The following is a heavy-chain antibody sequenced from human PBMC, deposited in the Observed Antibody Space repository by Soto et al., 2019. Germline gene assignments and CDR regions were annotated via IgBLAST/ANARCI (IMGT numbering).Heavy chain of an antibody. V-gene: IGHV4-31*03. CDR1: GGSISSGGYF. Sequence: TLSLTCTVSGGSISSGGYFWSWVRQHPGKGLEWIGFINYSGITNYNPSLKSRVRLSVDTSKNQFSLKLNSVTAADTAVYYCANYCSGGSCYPDAFDFWGQGTMVTVSS. CDR3: ANYCSGGSCYPDAFDF. CDR2: INYSGIT. J-gene: IGHJ3*01. D-gene: IGHD2-15*01.